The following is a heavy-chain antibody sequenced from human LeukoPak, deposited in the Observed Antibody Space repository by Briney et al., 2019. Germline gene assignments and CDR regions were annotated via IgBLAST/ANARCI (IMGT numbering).Heavy chain of an antibody. J-gene: IGHJ4*02. CDR2: IYYSGST. D-gene: IGHD6-13*01. V-gene: IGHV4-39*07. CDR3: ARDSVIAAAGPGDY. CDR1: GDITHY. Sequence: SETLSLTCSVSGDITHYWGWIRQPPGKGLEWIGSIYYSGSTYYNPSLKSRVTISVDTSKNQFSLKLSSVTAADTAVYYCARDSVIAAAGPGDYWGQGTLVTVSS.